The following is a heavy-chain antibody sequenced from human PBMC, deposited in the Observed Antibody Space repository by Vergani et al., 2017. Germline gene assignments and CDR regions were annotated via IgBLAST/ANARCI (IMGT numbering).Heavy chain of an antibody. V-gene: IGHV3-9*01. D-gene: IGHD2-8*01. CDR3: ARQSRDVFCTNGVCPLGY. CDR1: GFTFDDYV. J-gene: IGHJ4*02. Sequence: EVQLVESGGGLVQPGRSLRLSCAASGFTFDDYVMHWVRQAPGKGLEWVSGISWNSGSIGYADSVKGRFTISRDNAKNSLYLQMNNLRAEDTAVYYCARQSRDVFCTNGVCPLGYWGQGALVTVSS. CDR2: ISWNSGSI.